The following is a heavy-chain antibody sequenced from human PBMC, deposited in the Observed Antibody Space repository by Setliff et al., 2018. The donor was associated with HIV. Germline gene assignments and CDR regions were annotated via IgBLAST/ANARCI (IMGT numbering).Heavy chain of an antibody. CDR3: AREADGFDI. Sequence: ASVKVSCKASGYTFTSYYMHWLRQAPGQGLEWMGVIKPSGGWTSYARNFQGRVTMTRDTATSTVYMELSSLRSEDTAVYYCAREADGFDIWGQGTMVTVSS. CDR1: GYTFTSYY. V-gene: IGHV1-46*01. J-gene: IGHJ3*02. CDR2: IKPSGGWT.